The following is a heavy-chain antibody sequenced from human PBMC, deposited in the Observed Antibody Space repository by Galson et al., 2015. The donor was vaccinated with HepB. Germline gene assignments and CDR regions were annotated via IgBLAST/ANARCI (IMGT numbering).Heavy chain of an antibody. CDR3: ARDVRVEYSGNRVRDY. V-gene: IGHV3-53*01. CDR2: IYSGGST. J-gene: IGHJ4*02. D-gene: IGHD4-23*01. CDR1: GFTVSSNY. Sequence: SLRLSCAVSGFTVSSNYMSWVRQAPGKGLEWVSVIYSGGSTYYADSVKGRFTISRDNSKNTLYLQMNSLRAEDTAVYYCARDVRVEYSGNRVRDYWGQATLVTVSS.